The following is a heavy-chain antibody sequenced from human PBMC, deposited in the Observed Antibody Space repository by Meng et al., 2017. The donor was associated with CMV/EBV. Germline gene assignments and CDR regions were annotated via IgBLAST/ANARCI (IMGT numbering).Heavy chain of an antibody. Sequence: GESLKISCAASGFTFSSYAMPWVRQAPGKGLEWVAVISYDGSNKYYADSVKGRFTISRDNSKNTLYLQMNSLRAEDTAVYYCARDSSGYDFWSGYYTGLFDYWGQGTLVTVSS. D-gene: IGHD3-3*01. CDR2: ISYDGSNK. CDR1: GFTFSSYA. V-gene: IGHV3-30-3*01. J-gene: IGHJ4*02. CDR3: ARDSSGYDFWSGYYTGLFDY.